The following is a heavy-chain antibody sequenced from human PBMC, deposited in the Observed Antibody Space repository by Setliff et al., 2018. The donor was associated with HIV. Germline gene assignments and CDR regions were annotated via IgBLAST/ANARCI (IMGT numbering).Heavy chain of an antibody. Sequence: GESLKISCKGSGYSFTSYWIGWVRQMPGEGLEWMGIINPGDTDTRYSPSFQGQVTISADKSITTAYLQWSSLKAADTAMYYCARPRGGGEHYMDVWGKGTTVTVSS. CDR1: GYSFTSYW. CDR2: INPGDTDT. D-gene: IGHD3-16*01. CDR3: ARPRGGGEHYMDV. V-gene: IGHV5-51*01. J-gene: IGHJ6*03.